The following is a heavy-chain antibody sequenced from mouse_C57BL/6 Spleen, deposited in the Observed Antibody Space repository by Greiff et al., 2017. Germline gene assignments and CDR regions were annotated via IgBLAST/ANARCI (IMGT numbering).Heavy chain of an antibody. CDR3: ARKRRGGSSSDY. J-gene: IGHJ2*01. D-gene: IGHD1-1*01. CDR2: IYPGSGST. Sequence: QVQLKQSGAELVKPGASVKMSCKASGYTFTSYWITWVKQRPGQGLEWIGDIYPGSGSTNYNEKFKSKATLTVDTSSSTAYMQLSSLTSEDSAVYYCARKRRGGSSSDYWGQGTTLTVSS. V-gene: IGHV1-55*01. CDR1: GYTFTSYW.